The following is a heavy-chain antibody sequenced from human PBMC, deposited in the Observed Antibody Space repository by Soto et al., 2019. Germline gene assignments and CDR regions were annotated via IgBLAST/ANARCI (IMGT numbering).Heavy chain of an antibody. D-gene: IGHD4-17*01. J-gene: IGHJ3*01. CDR1: GNSISDYY. CDR2: IFHNGNT. CDR3: ARDVGGTVTLEAAFDF. Sequence: QVQLLASGPGLVKPSETLSLTCTVSGNSISDYYWSWIRQPPGKGLEWIGYIFHNGNTNYNPSLKRRVTMSVDTSKNQFSLRLSSVTAADTALYYCARDVGGTVTLEAAFDFGGQGTMFTVS. V-gene: IGHV4-59*01.